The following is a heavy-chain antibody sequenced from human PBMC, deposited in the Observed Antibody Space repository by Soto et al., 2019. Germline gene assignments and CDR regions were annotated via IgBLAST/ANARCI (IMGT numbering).Heavy chain of an antibody. CDR3: AREKGYSNYGEDY. Sequence: EVQLVESGGGLVQPGGSLRLSCAASGFTFSSYWMTWVRQAPGKGLEWVANIKQDGSEKYYVDSVKGRFTISRDNAKNSLYLQMNSLRAEDTAVYYCAREKGYSNYGEDYWGQGTLVTVSS. J-gene: IGHJ4*02. CDR1: GFTFSSYW. V-gene: IGHV3-7*03. D-gene: IGHD4-4*01. CDR2: IKQDGSEK.